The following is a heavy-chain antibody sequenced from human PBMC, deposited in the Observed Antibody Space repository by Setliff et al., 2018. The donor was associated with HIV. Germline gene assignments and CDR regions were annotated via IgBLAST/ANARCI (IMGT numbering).Heavy chain of an antibody. CDR2: ILYSGIT. J-gene: IGHJ4*02. V-gene: IGHV4-59*08. D-gene: IGHD3-22*01. Sequence: PSETLSLTCTVSGGSISTYYWSWIRQPPGKGLEWIGYILYSGITNYNPSLKSRVTISVDTSKNQFSLKLSSVTAADTAVYYCAITQQTYYYDSSGYYFDYWGQGTLVTVSS. CDR3: AITQQTYYYDSSGYYFDY. CDR1: GGSISTYY.